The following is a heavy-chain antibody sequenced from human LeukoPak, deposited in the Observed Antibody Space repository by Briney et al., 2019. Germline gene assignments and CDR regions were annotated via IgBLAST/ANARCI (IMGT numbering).Heavy chain of an antibody. CDR3: ARGGAIFGVVTRYYMDV. Sequence: SETLSLTCTVSGGSISSYYWSWIRQPPGKGLEWIGYIYYSGSTNYNPSLKSRVTISVDTSKNQFSLKLSSVTAADTAVYYCARGGAIFGVVTRYYMDVWGKGTTVTVSS. V-gene: IGHV4-59*12. D-gene: IGHD3-3*01. J-gene: IGHJ6*03. CDR1: GGSISSYY. CDR2: IYYSGST.